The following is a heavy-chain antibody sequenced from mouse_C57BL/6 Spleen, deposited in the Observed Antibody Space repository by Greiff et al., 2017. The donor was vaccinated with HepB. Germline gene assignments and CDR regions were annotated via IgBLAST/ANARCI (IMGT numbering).Heavy chain of an antibody. J-gene: IGHJ2*01. V-gene: IGHV1-52*01. Sequence: VQLQQPGAELVRPGSSVKLSCKASGYTFTSYWMHWVKQRPIQGLEWIGNIDPSDSETHYNQKFKDKATLTVDKSSSTAYMQLSSLTSEDSAVYYCARGGYYDGAFDYWGQGTTLTVSS. CDR3: ARGGYYDGAFDY. CDR1: GYTFTSYW. CDR2: IDPSDSET. D-gene: IGHD2-3*01.